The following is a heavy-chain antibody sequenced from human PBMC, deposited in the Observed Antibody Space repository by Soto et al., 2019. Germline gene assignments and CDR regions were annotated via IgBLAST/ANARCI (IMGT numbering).Heavy chain of an antibody. D-gene: IGHD4-17*01. CDR3: ARARTTVGYYYYYGMDV. CDR1: GGTFSSYA. J-gene: IGHJ6*02. V-gene: IGHV1-69*13. Sequence: ASVKVSCKASGGTFSSYAISWVRQAPGQGLEWMGGIIPIFGTANYAQKFQGRVTITADESTSTAYMELSSLRSEDTAVYYCARARTTVGYYYYYGMDVWGQGTTVTVSS. CDR2: IIPIFGTA.